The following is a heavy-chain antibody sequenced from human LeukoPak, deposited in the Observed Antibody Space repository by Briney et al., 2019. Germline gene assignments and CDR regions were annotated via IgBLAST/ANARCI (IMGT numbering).Heavy chain of an antibody. D-gene: IGHD2/OR15-2a*01. V-gene: IGHV3-11*01. CDR1: GFTFSDSY. CDR3: ARLSQGYMDV. J-gene: IGHJ6*03. CDR2: ISGTGSAI. Sequence: GSLRLSCAASGFTFSDSYMNWIRQAPGKGLEWVSYISGTGSAINYADSGKGRFTISRDNAKTSVHLQMNSLRVEDTAVYYCARLSQGYMDVWGKGTTVTVSS.